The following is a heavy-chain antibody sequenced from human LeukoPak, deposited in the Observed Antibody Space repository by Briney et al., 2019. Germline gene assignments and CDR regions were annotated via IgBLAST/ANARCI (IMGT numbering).Heavy chain of an antibody. V-gene: IGHV3-48*02. J-gene: IGHJ4*02. CDR1: GFTFSSYS. CDR2: ISSSSSTI. Sequence: PGGSLRLSCAASGFTFSSYSMNWVRQAPGKGLEWVSYISSSSSTIYYADSVKGRFTISRDNAKNSLYLQMNSLRDEDTAVYYCARGGSSGYLSPPDCWGQGTLVTVSS. D-gene: IGHD3-22*01. CDR3: ARGGSSGYLSPPDC.